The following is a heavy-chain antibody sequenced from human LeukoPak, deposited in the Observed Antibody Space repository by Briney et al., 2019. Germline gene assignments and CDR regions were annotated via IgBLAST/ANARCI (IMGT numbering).Heavy chain of an antibody. V-gene: IGHV3-30*04. D-gene: IGHD5-24*01. CDR3: AREMATAY. CDR1: GFTFSSYA. CDR2: ISYDGSNK. J-gene: IGHJ4*02. Sequence: GRSLRLSCAASGFTFSSYAMHWVRQAPGKGLEWVAVISYDGSNKYYADSVKGRFTISRDNSKNTLYLQMNSLRAEDTAVYYCAREMATAYWGQGTLVTVSS.